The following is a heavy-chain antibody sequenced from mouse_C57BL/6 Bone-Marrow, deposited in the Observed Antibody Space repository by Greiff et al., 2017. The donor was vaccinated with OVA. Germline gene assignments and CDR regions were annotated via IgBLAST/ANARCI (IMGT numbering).Heavy chain of an antibody. CDR3: APLGHAMDY. D-gene: IGHD4-1*01. Sequence: VQLQPSWAELVKPGASVKLSCTASGYTFTSYWMPWVQQSPGQGLEWIGMIHPNSGSTNYHEKFKSKATMTVDKSSSQGYLQLSHLNSEDAAVYYGAPLGHAMDYWGQGTSVTVSS. V-gene: IGHV1-64*01. CDR2: IHPNSGST. CDR1: GYTFTSYW. J-gene: IGHJ4*01.